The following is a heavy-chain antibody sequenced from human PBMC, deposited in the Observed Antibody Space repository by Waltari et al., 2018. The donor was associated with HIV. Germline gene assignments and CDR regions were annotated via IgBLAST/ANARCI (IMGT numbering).Heavy chain of an antibody. CDR1: GYTLTELS. J-gene: IGHJ4*02. Sequence: QVQLVQSGAEVKKPGASVKVSCKVSGYTLTELSMHWVRQAPGKGLEWMGGFDPEKGEKIYAKKFQGRVTMTENKSTDTAYMELGSLRSEDTAVNYWATAGGRGGDYWGQGTLVTVSS. CDR2: FDPEKGEK. V-gene: IGHV1-24*01. D-gene: IGHD1-26*01. CDR3: ATAGGRGGDY.